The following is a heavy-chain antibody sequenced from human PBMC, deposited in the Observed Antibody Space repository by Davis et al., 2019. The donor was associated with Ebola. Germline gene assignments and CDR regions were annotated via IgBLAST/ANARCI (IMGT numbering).Heavy chain of an antibody. CDR3: AKVEHYYDSSGYNDAFDI. J-gene: IGHJ3*02. CDR1: GFTFSSYG. D-gene: IGHD3-22*01. CDR2: ISYDGSNK. Sequence: GESLKISCAASGFTFSSYGMHWVRQAPGKGLEWVAVISYDGSNKYYADSVKGRFTISRDNSKNTLYLQMNSLRAEDTAVYYCAKVEHYYDSSGYNDAFDIWGQGTMVTVSS. V-gene: IGHV3-30*18.